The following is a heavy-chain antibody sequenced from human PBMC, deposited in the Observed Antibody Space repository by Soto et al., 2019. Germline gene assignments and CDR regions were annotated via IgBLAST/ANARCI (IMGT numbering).Heavy chain of an antibody. CDR1: GYTFTSYA. V-gene: IGHV1-3*01. CDR3: ARGASSVTTSYFDL. J-gene: IGHJ2*01. D-gene: IGHD4-17*01. CDR2: INPGNGNT. Sequence: QVQVVQSGAEVKKPGASVKVSCKASGYTFTSYAMHWVRQAPGQSLEWMGWINPGNGNTRYSQKFQGRVTITRDTSASTAYMELSSLRSEDTAVYYSARGASSVTTSYFDLWGRGTLVTVSS.